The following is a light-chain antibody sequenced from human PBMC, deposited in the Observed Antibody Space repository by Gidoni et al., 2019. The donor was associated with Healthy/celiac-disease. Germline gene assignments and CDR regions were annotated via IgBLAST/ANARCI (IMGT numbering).Light chain of an antibody. J-gene: IGLJ3*02. CDR1: NIGSKN. V-gene: IGLV3-9*01. CDR3: QVWDSATGGV. Sequence: SYELTQPLSVSVALGQTARITCGGNNIGSKNVHWYQQKPGQAPVLVIYTNINRPSGIPERFSGSNSGNTATLTISRAQAGDEADYYCQVWDSATGGVFGGGTNLTVL. CDR2: TNI.